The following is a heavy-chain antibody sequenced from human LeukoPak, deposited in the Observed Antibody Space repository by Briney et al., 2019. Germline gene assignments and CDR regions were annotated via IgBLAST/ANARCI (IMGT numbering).Heavy chain of an antibody. CDR3: ARFVEGHTYYFDC. V-gene: IGHV3-7*01. Sequence: GGSLRLSCAASGFTLSNHWMTWVRQVPGRGPEWVANVNRDGSETYYLDSVKGRFTISKDNAKNSLYLQMNSLRAEDTAVYYCARFVEGHTYYFDCWGQGTLVTVSS. D-gene: IGHD3-10*01. J-gene: IGHJ4*02. CDR1: GFTLSNHW. CDR2: VNRDGSET.